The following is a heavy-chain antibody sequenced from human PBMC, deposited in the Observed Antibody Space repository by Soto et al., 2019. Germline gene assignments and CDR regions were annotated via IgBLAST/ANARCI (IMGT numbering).Heavy chain of an antibody. CDR1: GGSFSGYY. J-gene: IGHJ5*02. CDR3: ARGIPAAAQIGNWFDP. D-gene: IGHD2-2*01. V-gene: IGHV4-34*01. Sequence: SETLSLTCAVYGGSFSGYYWSWIRQPPGKGLEWIGEINHSGSTNYNPSLKSRLTISVDTSKNQFSLKLSSVTAADTAVYYCARGIPAAAQIGNWFDPWGQGTLVTVSS. CDR2: INHSGST.